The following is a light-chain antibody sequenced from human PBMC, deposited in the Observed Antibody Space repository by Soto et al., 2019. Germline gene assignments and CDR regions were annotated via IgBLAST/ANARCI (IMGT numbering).Light chain of an antibody. CDR2: GAS. CDR1: QSVSSSY. V-gene: IGKV3-20*01. CDR3: HQYNDWPSIT. Sequence: EIVLTQSPGTLSLSPGERATLSCRASQSVSSSYLAWYQQKPGQAPRLLIYGASSRPTGIPDRFSGSGSGTDFTLTIDSLQSEDFAVYYCHQYNDWPSITFGQGTRLEI. J-gene: IGKJ5*01.